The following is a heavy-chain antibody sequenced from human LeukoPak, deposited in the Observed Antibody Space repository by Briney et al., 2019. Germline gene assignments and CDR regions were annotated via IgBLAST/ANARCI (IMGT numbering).Heavy chain of an antibody. J-gene: IGHJ4*02. Sequence: SETLSLTCTVSGGSITSGSYYWTWIRQPAGKGLEWIGRMYTSGSTYYNPSLKSRVTISVDTSKNHFPLNLNSVTAADTAVYYCARGTVGKLAYWGQGTLVTVSS. CDR3: ARGTVGKLAY. CDR2: MYTSGST. V-gene: IGHV4-61*02. CDR1: GGSITSGSYY. D-gene: IGHD1-26*01.